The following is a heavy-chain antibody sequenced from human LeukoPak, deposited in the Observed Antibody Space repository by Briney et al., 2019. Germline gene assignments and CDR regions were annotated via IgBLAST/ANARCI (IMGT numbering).Heavy chain of an antibody. CDR3: ARGVSGYCSGGSCTPGY. V-gene: IGHV4-59*12. CDR2: IYYSGST. J-gene: IGHJ4*02. D-gene: IGHD2-15*01. Sequence: PSETLSLTCTVSGGSISSYYWSWIRQPPGKGLEWIGYIYYSGSTNYNPSLKSRVTISVDTPKNQFSLKLSSVTAADTAVYYCARGVSGYCSGGSCTPGYWGQGTLVTVSS. CDR1: GGSISSYY.